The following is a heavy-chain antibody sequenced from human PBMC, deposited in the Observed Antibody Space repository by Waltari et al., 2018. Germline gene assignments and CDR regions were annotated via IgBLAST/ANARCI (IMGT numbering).Heavy chain of an antibody. Sequence: QVQLVQSGAEVKKPGASVKVSCKASGYTFTSYAMHWVRQAPGQRLEGMGWITAGNGNKKSSQKFQGRVTMTRDTSASTAYMELSSLRSEDTAVYYCARYPASAISLSYYFDYWGQGTLVTVSS. CDR2: ITAGNGNK. J-gene: IGHJ4*02. D-gene: IGHD2-21*01. CDR3: ARYPASAISLSYYFDY. CDR1: GYTFTSYA. V-gene: IGHV1-3*01.